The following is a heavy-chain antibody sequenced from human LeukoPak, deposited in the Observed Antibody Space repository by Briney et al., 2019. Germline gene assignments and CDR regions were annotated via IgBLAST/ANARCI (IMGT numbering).Heavy chain of an antibody. CDR2: MNPNSGNT. J-gene: IGHJ6*02. D-gene: IGHD3-10*01. CDR3: ARAATMVRGVIRYYYYYGMDV. CDR1: GYTFTSYD. V-gene: IGHV1-8*01. Sequence: ASVKGSCKASGYTFTSYDINWVRQATGQGLEWMGWMNPNSGNTGYAQKFQGRVTMTRNTSISTAYMELSSLRSEDTAVYYCARAATMVRGVIRYYYYYGMDVWGQGTTVTVSS.